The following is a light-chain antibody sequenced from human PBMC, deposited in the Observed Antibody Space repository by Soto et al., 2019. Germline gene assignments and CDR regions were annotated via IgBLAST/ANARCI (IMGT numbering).Light chain of an antibody. J-gene: IGKJ5*01. CDR3: QQYDNLLIT. CDR2: DAS. CDR1: QDISNY. V-gene: IGKV1-33*01. Sequence: DIQMTQSPSSLSASVGDRVTITCQAGQDISNYLNWYQQKPGKAPKLLIYDASNLETGVPPRFSGSGSGTDFTFTISSLQPEDIATYYCQQYDNLLITFGQGTRLEIK.